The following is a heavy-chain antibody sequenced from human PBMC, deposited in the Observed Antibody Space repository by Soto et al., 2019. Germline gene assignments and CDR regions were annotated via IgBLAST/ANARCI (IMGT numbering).Heavy chain of an antibody. V-gene: IGHV3-23*01. J-gene: IGHJ4*02. Sequence: PGGSLRLSCAVSGFIFSDHGMNWVRQAPGKGLEWVSSIDEDGSTTHYADSVKGRFTISRDNSKNTLYLQMDSLRAEDTALYYCARVLYGFSYGKRDYWGQGTLVTVSS. D-gene: IGHD1-1*01. CDR2: IDEDGSTT. CDR1: GFIFSDHG. CDR3: ARVLYGFSYGKRDY.